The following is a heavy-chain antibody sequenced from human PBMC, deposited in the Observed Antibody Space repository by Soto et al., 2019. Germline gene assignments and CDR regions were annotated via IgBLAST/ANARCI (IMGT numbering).Heavy chain of an antibody. V-gene: IGHV4-30-4*01. CDR3: ASEPLDGMDV. Sequence: HVQLHQSGPRLVKPSQTLSLECSVIGGSVNTGDNYWSWVRQSPGRGLEWIGYIYHTGNTFYTPALENRVTMSVDAAKNQFSLTLTSVTAADTAVYFCASEPLDGMDVWGQGTNVTVSS. CDR1: GGSVNTGDNY. CDR2: IYHTGNT. J-gene: IGHJ6*02.